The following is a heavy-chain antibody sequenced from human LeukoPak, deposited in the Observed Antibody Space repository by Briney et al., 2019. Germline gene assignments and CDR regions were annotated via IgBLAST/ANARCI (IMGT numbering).Heavy chain of an antibody. V-gene: IGHV3-7*03. CDR1: GFTFSSIW. Sequence: PGGSLRLSCAASGFTFSSIWMSWVRQAPGKGLEWVANINQDGREKYYVDSVKGRFTISRDNSKNSLYLQMNSLRTEDTALYYCAKGKNTGSYLSHVDYWGQGTLVTVSS. D-gene: IGHD3-10*01. CDR2: INQDGREK. CDR3: AKGKNTGSYLSHVDY. J-gene: IGHJ4*02.